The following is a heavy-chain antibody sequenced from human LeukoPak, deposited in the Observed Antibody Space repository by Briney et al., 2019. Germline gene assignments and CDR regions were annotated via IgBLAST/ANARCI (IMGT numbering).Heavy chain of an antibody. J-gene: IGHJ4*02. CDR2: IYYSGST. Sequence: SETLSLTCTVSGGSISSYYWSWIRQPPGKGLEWIGYIYYSGSTNYNPSLKSRVTISVDTSKNQFSLKLSSVTAADTAVYYCARDVQIDCWGQGTLVTVSS. CDR3: ARDVQIDC. CDR1: GGSISSYY. V-gene: IGHV4-59*12.